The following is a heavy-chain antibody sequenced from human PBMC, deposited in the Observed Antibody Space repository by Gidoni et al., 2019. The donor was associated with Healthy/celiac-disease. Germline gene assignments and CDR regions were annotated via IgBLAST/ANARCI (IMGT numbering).Heavy chain of an antibody. CDR2: ISYDGSNK. CDR1: GFTFSSYA. Sequence: QVQLVEPGGGVVQPGRSLSLSCAASGFTFSSYAMHWVRQAPGKGLEWVAVISYDGSNKYYADSVKGRFTISRDNSKNTLYLQMNSLRAEDTAVYYCARDKGPAGFDYWGQGTLVTVSS. V-gene: IGHV3-30-3*01. CDR3: ARDKGPAGFDY. J-gene: IGHJ4*02.